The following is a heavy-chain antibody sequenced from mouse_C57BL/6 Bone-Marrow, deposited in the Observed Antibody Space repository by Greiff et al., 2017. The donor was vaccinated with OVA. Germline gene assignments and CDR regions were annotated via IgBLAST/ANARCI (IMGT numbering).Heavy chain of an antibody. J-gene: IGHJ3*01. Sequence: QVQLQQSGAELARPGASVKMSCKASGYTFTSYTMHWVKQRPGQGLEWIGYINPSSGYTKYTQPFKDKATLTADKSSSTAYMTMSSLTSEDSAVYYCSRSLYYYEGVAYWGQGTLVTVSA. V-gene: IGHV1-4*01. CDR1: GYTFTSYT. CDR3: SRSLYYYEGVAY. CDR2: INPSSGYT. D-gene: IGHD1-1*01.